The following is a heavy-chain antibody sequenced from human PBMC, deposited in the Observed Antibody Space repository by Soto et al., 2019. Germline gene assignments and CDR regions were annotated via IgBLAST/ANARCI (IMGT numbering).Heavy chain of an antibody. CDR1: GFTFSSYA. V-gene: IGHV3-66*01. J-gene: IGHJ6*03. Sequence: GGSLRLSCAASGFTFSSYAMSWVRQAPGKGLEWVSLIQSGGPAYYADSVKGRFTISRDTSENTLHLQMDSLRAEDTAVYYCARDDVFCYVGRCHRGSLDVWGKGTTVTGS. CDR3: ARDDVFCYVGRCHRGSLDV. CDR2: IQSGGPA. D-gene: IGHD2-15*01.